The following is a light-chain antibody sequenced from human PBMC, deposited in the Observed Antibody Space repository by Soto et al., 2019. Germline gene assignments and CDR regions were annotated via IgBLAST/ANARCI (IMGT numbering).Light chain of an antibody. V-gene: IGKV1-8*01. J-gene: IGKJ1*01. CDR3: QQYYSHPQA. Sequence: IRMTQSPSSFSASTGDRVTITCRASQGISSYLAWYQQKPGKAPKLLIYAASTLQSGVPSRFSGSGSGTDFTLTISCLQSEDFATYYCQQYYSHPQAFGQGTKVEIK. CDR1: QGISSY. CDR2: AAS.